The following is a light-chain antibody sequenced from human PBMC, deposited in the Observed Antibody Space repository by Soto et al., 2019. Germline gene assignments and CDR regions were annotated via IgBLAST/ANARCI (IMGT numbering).Light chain of an antibody. Sequence: EIVLTQSPGTLSLSPGERATLSCRASQSVSSSHLAWYKQKPGQAPRLLLYGASSRATGIPDRFSGSGSGTDFTLTISRLEPEDFAVYYCQQYGSSPRTFGQGTKLEIK. CDR1: QSVSSSH. J-gene: IGKJ2*01. CDR2: GAS. V-gene: IGKV3-20*01. CDR3: QQYGSSPRT.